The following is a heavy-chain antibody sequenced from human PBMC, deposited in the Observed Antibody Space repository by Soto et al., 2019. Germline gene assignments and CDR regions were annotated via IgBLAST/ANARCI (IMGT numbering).Heavy chain of an antibody. CDR3: ARLPYDGRGYYYFDY. V-gene: IGHV4-39*01. Sequence: SETLSLTCTVSGGSISSSSYYWGWIRQPPWKGLEWIGSVYYSGSTYDNPSLKSLITLSVDRSKSQFSLKLTSVTAADTAVYYCARLPYDGRGYYYFDYWGQGTLVTVSS. CDR1: GGSISSSSYY. J-gene: IGHJ4*02. CDR2: VYYSGST. D-gene: IGHD3-22*01.